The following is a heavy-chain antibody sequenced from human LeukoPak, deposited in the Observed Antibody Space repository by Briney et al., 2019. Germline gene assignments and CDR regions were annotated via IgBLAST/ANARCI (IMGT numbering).Heavy chain of an antibody. CDR3: ARDSGHSSSWYCPLFDY. D-gene: IGHD6-13*01. V-gene: IGHV3-48*01. CDR2: ISSSSSTI. J-gene: IGHJ4*02. CDR1: GFTFSSYS. Sequence: PGGSLRLSCAASGFTFSSYSMNWVRQAPGKGLEWVSYISSSSSTIYYADSVKGRFTISRDNAKNSLYLQMNSLRAEDTAVYYCARDSGHSSSWYCPLFDYWGQGTLVTVSS.